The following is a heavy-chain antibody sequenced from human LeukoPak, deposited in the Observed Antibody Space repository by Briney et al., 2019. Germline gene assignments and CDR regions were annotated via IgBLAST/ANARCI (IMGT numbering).Heavy chain of an antibody. D-gene: IGHD3-22*01. CDR1: GFTFSSYA. CDR2: IWYDGSNK. J-gene: IGHJ5*02. CDR3: ARDGYYYDSSHNWFDP. Sequence: GGSLRLSCAASGFTFSSYAMHWVRQAPGKGLEWVAVIWYDGSNKYYADSVKGRFTISRDNSKNTLYLQMNSLRAEDTAVYYCARDGYYYDSSHNWFDPWGQGTLVTVSS. V-gene: IGHV3-33*08.